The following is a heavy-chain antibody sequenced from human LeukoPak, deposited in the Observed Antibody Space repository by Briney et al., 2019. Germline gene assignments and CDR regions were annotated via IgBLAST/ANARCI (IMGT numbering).Heavy chain of an antibody. J-gene: IGHJ4*02. Sequence: PSETLSLTCTVSGGSISSYYWSWIRQPPGKGLEWIGYIYYSGSTNYNPSLKSRVTISVDTSKNQFSLKLSSVTAADTAVYYCARDLGCSGGSCSLLFDYWGQGTLVTVSS. CDR2: IYYSGST. V-gene: IGHV4-59*01. D-gene: IGHD2-15*01. CDR3: ARDLGCSGGSCSLLFDY. CDR1: GGSISSYY.